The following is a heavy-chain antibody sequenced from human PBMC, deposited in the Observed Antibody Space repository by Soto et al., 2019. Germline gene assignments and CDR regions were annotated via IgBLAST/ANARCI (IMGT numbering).Heavy chain of an antibody. CDR2: ISYSGST. Sequence: QVQLQESGPGLVKPSETLSLTCTVSGGSISTYYWSWIRQPPGKGLEWIGYISYSGSTNYSPSLKSRVTISVDTSENQFSLRLTSVTAADTAVYYCARSPPFVYWGQGTLVTVSS. CDR1: GGSISTYY. V-gene: IGHV4-59*01. CDR3: ARSPPFVY. J-gene: IGHJ4*02.